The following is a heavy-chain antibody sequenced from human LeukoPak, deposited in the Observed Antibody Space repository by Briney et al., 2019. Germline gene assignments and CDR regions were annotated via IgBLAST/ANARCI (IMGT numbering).Heavy chain of an antibody. CDR1: GFSFSDYT. D-gene: IGHD5-18*01. Sequence: GGSLRLSCAGSGFSFSDYTMNWVRQAPGKGLEWVSSISSSSSYIYYADSVKGRFTISRDNAKNSLYLEMNSLRAEDTAVYYCARGYGRADYWGQGTLVSVSS. CDR2: ISSSSSYI. J-gene: IGHJ4*02. CDR3: ARGYGRADY. V-gene: IGHV3-21*01.